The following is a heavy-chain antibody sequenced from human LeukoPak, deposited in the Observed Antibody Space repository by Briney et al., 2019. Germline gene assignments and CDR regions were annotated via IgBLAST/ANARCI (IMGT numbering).Heavy chain of an antibody. D-gene: IGHD2-2*02. CDR1: GYTFTDYY. V-gene: IGHV1-2*02. CDR3: AREVIPTYYYMDV. Sequence: ASVKVSCKASGYTFTDYYVHWVRQAPGQGLEWMGWIKPKSGDTAYAQKFQGRVTLTRDTSISTAYMELSSLRSDDTAVYFCAREVIPTYYYMDVWGKGTTVTVSS. CDR2: IKPKSGDT. J-gene: IGHJ6*03.